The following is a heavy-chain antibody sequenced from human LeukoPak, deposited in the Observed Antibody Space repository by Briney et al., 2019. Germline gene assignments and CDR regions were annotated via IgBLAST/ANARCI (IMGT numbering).Heavy chain of an antibody. CDR2: INPNSGGT. V-gene: IGHV1-2*02. D-gene: IGHD2-8*01. J-gene: IGHJ5*02. CDR3: ARGSPSGCTNGVCYSSGPNWFDP. Sequence: ASVKVSCKASGYTFTGYHMHWVRQAPGQGLEWMGWINPNSGGTNYAQKFQGRVTMTRDTSISTAYMELSRLRSDDTAVYYCARGSPSGCTNGVCYSSGPNWFDPWGQGTLVTVSS. CDR1: GYTFTGYH.